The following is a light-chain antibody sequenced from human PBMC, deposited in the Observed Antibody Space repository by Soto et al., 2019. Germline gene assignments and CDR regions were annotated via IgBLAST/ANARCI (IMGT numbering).Light chain of an antibody. CDR3: TSYTTSSTRVL. J-gene: IGLJ2*01. CDR1: SSDVGAYNY. Sequence: QSALTQPASVSGSPGQSITISCTGTSSDVGAYNYVSWYQQHPGKVPKLMIYDVSNRPSGVSNRFSGSKSGNTASLTISGLQAEDEADYYCTSYTTSSTRVLFGTGTKLTVL. CDR2: DVS. V-gene: IGLV2-14*01.